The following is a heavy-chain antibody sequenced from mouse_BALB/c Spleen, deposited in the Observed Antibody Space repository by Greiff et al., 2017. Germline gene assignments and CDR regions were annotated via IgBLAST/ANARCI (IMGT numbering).Heavy chain of an antibody. V-gene: IGHV2-9*02. CDR1: GFSLTSYG. Sequence: QVQLQQSGPGLVAPSQSLSITCTVSGFSLTSYGVHWVRQPPGKGLEWLGVIWAGGSTNYNSALMSRLSISKDNSKSQVFLKMNSLQTDDTAMYCCARVWDKGRFAYWGQGTLVTVSA. J-gene: IGHJ3*01. CDR2: IWAGGST. CDR3: ARVWDKGRFAY. D-gene: IGHD4-1*01.